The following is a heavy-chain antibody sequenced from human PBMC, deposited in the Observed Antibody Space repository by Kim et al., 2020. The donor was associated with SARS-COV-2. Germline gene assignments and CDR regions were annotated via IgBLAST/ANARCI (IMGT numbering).Heavy chain of an antibody. D-gene: IGHD2-2*01. V-gene: IGHV4-34*01. Sequence: NPSLKSRVTISVDTSKNQFTLRLGSVAAADTAVYYCATSGYCSSTSCSTMAYWGQGTLVTVSS. J-gene: IGHJ4*02. CDR3: ATSGYCSSTSCSTMAY.